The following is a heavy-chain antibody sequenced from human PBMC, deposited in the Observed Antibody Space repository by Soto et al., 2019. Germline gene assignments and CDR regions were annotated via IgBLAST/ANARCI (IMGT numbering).Heavy chain of an antibody. CDR3: ARDSAGYDSLDY. CDR2: IKEDGSEK. Sequence: GGSLRLSCTASEFTFSQYWLTWVRQTPGRGLEWVANIKEDGSEKNYVDSVKGRFTISRDNAKNSLYLQMNSLRAEDTAVYYCARDSAGYDSLDYWGQGTLVTVSS. J-gene: IGHJ4*02. D-gene: IGHD5-12*01. CDR1: EFTFSQYW. V-gene: IGHV3-7*01.